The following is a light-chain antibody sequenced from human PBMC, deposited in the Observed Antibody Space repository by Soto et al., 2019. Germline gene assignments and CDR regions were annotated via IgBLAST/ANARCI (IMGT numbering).Light chain of an antibody. CDR1: SSDVGGYNY. CDR2: DVS. J-gene: IGLJ1*01. CDR3: SSYTSSVYV. Sequence: QSVLAQPASVSGSPGQSITISCTGTSSDVGGYNYVSWYQQHSGKAPKLMIYDVSNRPSGVSNRFSGSKSGNTASLTISGLQAEGEADYYCSSYTSSVYVFGTGTKVTVL. V-gene: IGLV2-14*01.